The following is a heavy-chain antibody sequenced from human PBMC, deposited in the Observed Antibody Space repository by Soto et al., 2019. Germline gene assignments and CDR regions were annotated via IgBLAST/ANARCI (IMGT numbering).Heavy chain of an antibody. CDR2: INPGNGDT. Sequence: QVQLVQSGAEEKKPGASVKVSCKASGYTFSNYAIHWVRQAPGQRLEWMGWINPGNGDTRYSQKFQGRVTITKATSASTAYMEVSSLRFEDTAVYYCARGESAADGCWFDPWGQGTLVTVSS. J-gene: IGHJ5*02. CDR1: GYTFSNYA. D-gene: IGHD6-25*01. V-gene: IGHV1-3*05. CDR3: ARGESAADGCWFDP.